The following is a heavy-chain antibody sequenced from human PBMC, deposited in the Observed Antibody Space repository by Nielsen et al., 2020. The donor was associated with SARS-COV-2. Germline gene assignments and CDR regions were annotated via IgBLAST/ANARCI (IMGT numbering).Heavy chain of an antibody. Sequence: GESLKISCAASGFTFSTYGIHWVRQAPGKGLEWVATISYDGSDEHYADSAKGRFTISRDNSKDTLFLRMNSLRGDDTAVYYCARVYGEYADYFDNWGQGTLVTVSS. CDR2: ISYDGSDE. J-gene: IGHJ4*02. CDR1: GFTFSTYG. V-gene: IGHV3-30*03. CDR3: ARVYGEYADYFDN. D-gene: IGHD4/OR15-4a*01.